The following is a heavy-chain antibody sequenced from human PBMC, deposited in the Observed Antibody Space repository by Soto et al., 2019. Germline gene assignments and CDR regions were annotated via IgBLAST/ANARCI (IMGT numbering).Heavy chain of an antibody. V-gene: IGHV4-59*08. CDR2: IYSSGST. D-gene: IGHD2-21*01. CDR3: ARHGVVSATHFDY. Sequence: SETQSLTCTVSGGSISSYYWSWIRQPPGRGLEWIGYIYSSGSTNYNPSLKSRVTISVDTSKNQFSLKLSSVTAADTAVYYCARHGVVSATHFDYWGLGTLVTVSS. J-gene: IGHJ4*02. CDR1: GGSISSYY.